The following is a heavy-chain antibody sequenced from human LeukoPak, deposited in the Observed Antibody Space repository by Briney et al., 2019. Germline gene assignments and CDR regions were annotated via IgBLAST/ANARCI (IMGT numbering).Heavy chain of an antibody. J-gene: IGHJ6*03. V-gene: IGHV3-21*01. CDR2: ISTVSTYK. Sequence: GGSLRLSCAASGFTFTDYSMTWVRQAPGKGLEWVSSISTVSTYKFYSASVKGRFTISRDNAKNILYLQMSSLSAEDTAVYYCARDGSGFYLYYYMDVWGRGTPVTVSS. CDR3: ARDGSGFYLYYYMDV. CDR1: GFTFTDYS. D-gene: IGHD6-25*01.